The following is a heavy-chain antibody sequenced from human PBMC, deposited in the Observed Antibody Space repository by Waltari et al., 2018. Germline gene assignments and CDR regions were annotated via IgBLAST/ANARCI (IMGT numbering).Heavy chain of an antibody. D-gene: IGHD6-6*01. J-gene: IGHJ4*02. CDR3: ARDSTRRFDY. CDR2: INEEGSEK. V-gene: IGHV3-7*01. Sequence: EVQLVESGGGLVQPGGSLRLYCAASGFSFSSYWMTWVRQYPGKGVEWGASINEEGSEKQYVDSVKSRFTISRDNAKNSLYLQMNSLRADDTAVYYCARDSTRRFDYWGQGTLVTVSS. CDR1: GFSFSSYW.